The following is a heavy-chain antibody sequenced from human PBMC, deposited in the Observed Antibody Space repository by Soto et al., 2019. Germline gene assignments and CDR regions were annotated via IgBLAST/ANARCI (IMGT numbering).Heavy chain of an antibody. D-gene: IGHD2-15*01. V-gene: IGHV3-23*01. CDR2: ISGSGGST. CDR1: GFTFSNNA. CDR3: ARENRNIVVLAPAAPN. Sequence: EVQLLESGGGLVQPGGSLRLSCAASGFTFSNNAMTWVRQAPGRGLEWVSAISGSGGSTYYADSVKGRFTITRDNSKNTVSLQMNSLRADDTAVYYCARENRNIVVLAPAAPNWGQGTLVTVSS. J-gene: IGHJ4*02.